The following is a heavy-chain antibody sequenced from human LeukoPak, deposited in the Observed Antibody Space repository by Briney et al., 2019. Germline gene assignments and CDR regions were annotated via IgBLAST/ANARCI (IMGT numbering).Heavy chain of an antibody. CDR3: AKDVREYSYGLFDY. CDR1: GFSINNYG. V-gene: IGHV3-30*02. J-gene: IGHJ4*02. Sequence: PGGSLRLSCAASGFSINNYGMHWVRQAPGKGLEWVSLIQYDGRNQYYAETVKGRFTMSRDNSKNTLYLQMNSLRAEDTAIYYCAKDVREYSYGLFDYWGQGTLVTVSS. CDR2: IQYDGRNQ. D-gene: IGHD5-18*01.